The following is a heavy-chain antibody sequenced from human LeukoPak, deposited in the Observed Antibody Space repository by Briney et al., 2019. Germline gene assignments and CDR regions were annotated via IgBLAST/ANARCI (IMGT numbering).Heavy chain of an antibody. CDR1: GYTFTSYA. V-gene: IGHV1-3*01. D-gene: IGHD6-13*01. CDR3: ARPAEAVEKRGDAFDI. J-gene: IGHJ3*02. CDR2: INAGNGNT. Sequence: ASVKVSCKASGYTFTSYAMHWVRQAPGQRLEWMGWINAGNGNTKYSQKFQGRVTITRDTSASTAYMELSSLRSEDTAVYYCARPAEAVEKRGDAFDIWGQGTMVTVS.